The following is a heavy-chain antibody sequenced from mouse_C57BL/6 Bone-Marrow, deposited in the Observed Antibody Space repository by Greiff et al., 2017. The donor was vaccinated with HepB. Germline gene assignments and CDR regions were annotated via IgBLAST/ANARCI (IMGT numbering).Heavy chain of an antibody. J-gene: IGHJ4*01. CDR1: GYTFTSYD. CDR3: ASDGYFYAMDY. CDR2: IYPRDGST. D-gene: IGHD2-3*01. V-gene: IGHV1-85*01. Sequence: VHLVESGPELVKPGASVKLSCKASGYTFTSYDINWVKQRPGQGLEWIGWIYPRDGSTKYNEKFKGKATLTVDTSSSTAYMELHSLTSEDSAVYFCASDGYFYAMDYWGQGTSVTVSS.